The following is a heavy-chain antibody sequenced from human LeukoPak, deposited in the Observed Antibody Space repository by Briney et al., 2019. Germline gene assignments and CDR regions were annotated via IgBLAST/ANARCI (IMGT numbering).Heavy chain of an antibody. V-gene: IGHV3-21*01. Sequence: GGSLRLSCAASGFTFSSYAMNWVRQAPGKGLEWVSSISSSSSYIYYADSVKGRFTISRDNAKNSLYLQMNSLRAEDTAVYYCARPIAVAGTPGKPFDYWGQGTLVTVSS. CDR3: ARPIAVAGTPGKPFDY. CDR2: ISSSSSYI. CDR1: GFTFSSYA. D-gene: IGHD6-19*01. J-gene: IGHJ4*02.